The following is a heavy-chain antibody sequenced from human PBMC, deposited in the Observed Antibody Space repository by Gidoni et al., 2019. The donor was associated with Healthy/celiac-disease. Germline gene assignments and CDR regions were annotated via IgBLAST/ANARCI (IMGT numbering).Heavy chain of an antibody. Sequence: QVQLQQWGAGLVKPSETLSLTCAVYGGSFRGYYWSWIRQPPGKGLEWIGEINISGSTNYNPSLKSRVTISVDTSKNQFSLKLSSVTAADTAVYYCARGGRSSWYVVLGFDPWGQGTLVTVSS. CDR2: INISGST. V-gene: IGHV4-34*01. J-gene: IGHJ5*02. CDR3: ARGGRSSWYVVLGFDP. CDR1: GGSFRGYY. D-gene: IGHD6-13*01.